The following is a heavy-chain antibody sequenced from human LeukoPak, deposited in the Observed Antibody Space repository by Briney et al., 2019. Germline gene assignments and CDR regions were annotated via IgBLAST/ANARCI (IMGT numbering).Heavy chain of an antibody. Sequence: SETLSLTCAVYGGSFSGYYWSWIRRPPGKGLEWIGEINHSGSTNYNPSLKSRVTISVDTSKNQFSLKLSSVTAADTAVYYCARVQVPPIAPWGRGTLVTVSS. D-gene: IGHD2-21*01. CDR2: INHSGST. J-gene: IGHJ5*02. CDR3: ARVQVPPIAP. CDR1: GGSFSGYY. V-gene: IGHV4-34*01.